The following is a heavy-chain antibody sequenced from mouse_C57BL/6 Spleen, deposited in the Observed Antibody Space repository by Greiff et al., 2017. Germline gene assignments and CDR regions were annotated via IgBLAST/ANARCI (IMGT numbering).Heavy chain of an antibody. CDR3: APNWDVSQYYFDY. CDR1: GYTFTSYW. Sequence: QVQLQQPGAELVKPGASVKLSCKASGYTFTSYWMHWVKQRPGQGLEWIGMIHPNSGSTNYNEKFKSKATLTVDKSSSTDYMQLSSLTSEDSAVYYCAPNWDVSQYYFDYWGQGTTLTVSS. D-gene: IGHD4-1*01. J-gene: IGHJ2*01. V-gene: IGHV1-64*01. CDR2: IHPNSGST.